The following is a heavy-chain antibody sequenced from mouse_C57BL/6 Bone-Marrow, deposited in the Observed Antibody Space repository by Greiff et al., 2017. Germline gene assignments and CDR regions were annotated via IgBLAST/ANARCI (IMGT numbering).Heavy chain of an antibody. CDR2: ISSGSSTI. Sequence: EVMLVESGGGLVKPGGSLKLSCAASGFTFSDYGMHWVRQAPEKGLEWVAYISSGSSTIYYADTVKGRFTISRDNAKNTLFLQMTSLRSEDTAMYYCARPTTTVVATNFDVWGTGTTVTVSS. CDR3: ARPTTTVVATNFDV. J-gene: IGHJ1*03. D-gene: IGHD1-1*01. CDR1: GFTFSDYG. V-gene: IGHV5-17*01.